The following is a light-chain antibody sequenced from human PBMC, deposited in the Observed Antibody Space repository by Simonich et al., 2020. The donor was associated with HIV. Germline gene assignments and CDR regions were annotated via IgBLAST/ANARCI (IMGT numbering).Light chain of an antibody. Sequence: EIVMTQSPGTLSVSPGDRTTLSCRASQSVRSNVAGYQQKPGQAPRLLIYGTSTRATGIPARFSGSGSGTDFTLTISSMESEDFAVYHCQQYNNWPWTFGQATKVEIK. V-gene: IGKV3-15*01. CDR1: QSVRSN. CDR2: GTS. CDR3: QQYNNWPWT. J-gene: IGKJ1*01.